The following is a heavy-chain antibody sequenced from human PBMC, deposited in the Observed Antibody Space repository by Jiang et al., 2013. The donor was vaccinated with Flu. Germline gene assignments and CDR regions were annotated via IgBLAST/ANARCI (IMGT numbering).Heavy chain of an antibody. CDR2: IDPSDSYT. CDR1: GYSFTSYW. J-gene: IGHJ6*04. CDR3: ARLIVVPAAPLSYYYGMDV. Sequence: KGSGYSFTSYWISWVRQMPGKGLEWMGRIDPSDSYTNYSPSFQGHVTISADKSISTAYLQWSSLKASDTAMYYCARLIVVPAAPLSYYYGMDVWGKGTTVTVSS. D-gene: IGHD2-2*01. V-gene: IGHV5-10-1*01.